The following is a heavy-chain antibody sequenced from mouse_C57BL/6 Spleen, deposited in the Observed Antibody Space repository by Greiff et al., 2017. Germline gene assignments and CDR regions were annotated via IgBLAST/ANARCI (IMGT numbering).Heavy chain of an antibody. J-gene: IGHJ2*01. D-gene: IGHD1-1*01. V-gene: IGHV1-55*01. CDR2: IYPGSGST. Sequence: QVQLQQPGAELVKPGASVKMSCKASGYTFTSYWITWVKQRPGQGLEWIGDIYPGSGSTNYNEKFKSKATLTVDTSSSTAYMQLSSLTSEDSAVYYCARQFITTVVDFDYWGQGTTLTVYS. CDR3: ARQFITTVVDFDY. CDR1: GYTFTSYW.